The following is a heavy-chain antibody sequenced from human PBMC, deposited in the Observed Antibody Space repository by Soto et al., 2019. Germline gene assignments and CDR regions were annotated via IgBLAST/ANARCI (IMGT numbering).Heavy chain of an antibody. CDR3: ARDGAAGDFWSGYLTPLKF. CDR1: GFTFSSYG. Sequence: GGSLRLSCAASGFTFSSYGMHWVRQAPGKGLEWVAVIWYDGSNKYYADSVKGRFTISRDNSKNTLYLQMNSLRAEDTAVYYCARDGAAGDFWSGYLTPLKFRGQGTLVTVSS. V-gene: IGHV3-33*01. J-gene: IGHJ4*02. D-gene: IGHD3-3*01. CDR2: IWYDGSNK.